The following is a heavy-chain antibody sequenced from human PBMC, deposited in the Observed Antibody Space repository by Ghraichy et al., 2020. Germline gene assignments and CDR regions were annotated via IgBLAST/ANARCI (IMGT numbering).Heavy chain of an antibody. Sequence: ASVKVSCKASGYTFTGYYMHWVRQAPGQGLEWMGWINPNSGGTNYAQKFQGRVTMTRDTSISTAYMELSRLRSDDTAVYYCARDRELELLGGSVAYWGQGTLVTVSS. CDR3: ARDRELELLGGSVAY. V-gene: IGHV1-2*02. J-gene: IGHJ4*02. CDR1: GYTFTGYY. D-gene: IGHD1-7*01. CDR2: INPNSGGT.